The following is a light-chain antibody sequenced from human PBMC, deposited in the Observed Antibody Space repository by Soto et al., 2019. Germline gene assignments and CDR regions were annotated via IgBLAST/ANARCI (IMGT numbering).Light chain of an antibody. Sequence: EIVLTQSPATLSLSPGESATLSCRASQSVSSSLAWYQQKAGQAPRLLLYDASNRATGIPARFSGSGSGTDFTLTISSLEPEDFAIYYCQQRITWPSTFGQGTKVEIK. CDR3: QQRITWPST. CDR2: DAS. CDR1: QSVSSS. V-gene: IGKV3-11*01. J-gene: IGKJ2*01.